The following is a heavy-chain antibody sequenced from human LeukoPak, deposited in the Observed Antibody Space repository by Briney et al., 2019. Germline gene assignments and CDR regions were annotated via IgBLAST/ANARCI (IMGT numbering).Heavy chain of an antibody. J-gene: IGHJ4*02. CDR3: TTDPPYCSSTSCNLDY. V-gene: IGHV3-15*01. D-gene: IGHD2-2*01. CDR2: IKSKTDGGTT. CDR1: GFAFSNAW. Sequence: GGSLRLSCAASGFAFSNAWMSWVRQAPGKGLEWVGRIKSKTDGGTTDYAAPVKGRFTISRDDSKNTLYLQMNSLKTEDTAVYYCTTDPPYCSSTSCNLDYWGQGTLVTVSS.